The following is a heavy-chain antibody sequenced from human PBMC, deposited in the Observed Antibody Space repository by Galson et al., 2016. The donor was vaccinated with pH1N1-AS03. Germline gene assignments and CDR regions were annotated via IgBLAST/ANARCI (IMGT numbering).Heavy chain of an antibody. CDR3: VRSDRVITASNTRPEGGDY. CDR1: GYSISRGYC. V-gene: IGHV4-38-2*01. J-gene: IGHJ4*02. Sequence: ETRSLTCGVSGYSISRGYCWGWIRQAPGKGLEWIGSIYHTGTTYYNPSLKSRLTISMDTSKNQFSLNLSSVTAADTAVYYCVRSDRVITASNTRPEGGDYWGQGTLVTVSS. CDR2: IYHTGTT. D-gene: IGHD2-2*01.